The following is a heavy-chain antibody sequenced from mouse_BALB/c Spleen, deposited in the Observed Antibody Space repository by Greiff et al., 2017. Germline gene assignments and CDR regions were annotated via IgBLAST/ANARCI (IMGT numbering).Heavy chain of an antibody. D-gene: IGHD2-12*01. CDR3: AREIITTGVFAY. Sequence: EVHLVESGGGLVKPGGSLKLSCAASGFTFSDYYMYWVRQTPEKRLEWVATISDGGSYTYYPDSVKGRFTISRDNAKNNLYLQMSSLKSEDTAMYYCAREIITTGVFAYWGQGTLVTVSA. CDR1: GFTFSDYY. CDR2: ISDGGSYT. J-gene: IGHJ3*01. V-gene: IGHV5-4*02.